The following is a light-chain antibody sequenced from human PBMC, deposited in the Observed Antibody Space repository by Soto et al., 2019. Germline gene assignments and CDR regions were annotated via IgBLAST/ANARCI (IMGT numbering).Light chain of an antibody. CDR2: AAS. CDR3: QQYNIYPLT. J-gene: IGKJ4*01. V-gene: IGKV1D-16*01. Sequence: DVQMTQSPSSLSASVGDRVTITCRASQDINSYLAWYQQKPGNAPKSLIYAASRLQTGVPSRFSGSESGTDFTLTINNLQPEDSATYYCQQYNIYPLTFGGGTKVEIK. CDR1: QDINSY.